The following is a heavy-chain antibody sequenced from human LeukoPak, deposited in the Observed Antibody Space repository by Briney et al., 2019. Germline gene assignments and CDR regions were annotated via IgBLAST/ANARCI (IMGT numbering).Heavy chain of an antibody. CDR1: GFTFSSYS. CDR3: ARDKVPAAIGYYFDY. V-gene: IGHV3-21*01. Sequence: GGSLRLSCAASGFTFSSYSMNWVRQAPGKGLEWVSSISSSSSYIYYADSVKGRFTISRDNAKNSLYLQMNSLRAEDTAVYYCARDKVPAAIGYYFDYWGQGTLVTVSS. D-gene: IGHD2-2*02. J-gene: IGHJ4*02. CDR2: ISSSSSYI.